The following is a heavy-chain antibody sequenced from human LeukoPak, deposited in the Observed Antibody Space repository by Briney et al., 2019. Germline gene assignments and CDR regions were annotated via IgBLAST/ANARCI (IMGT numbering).Heavy chain of an antibody. J-gene: IGHJ4*02. CDR3: ARVAIAARGYYFDY. D-gene: IGHD6-6*01. CDR2: IYYTGST. CDR1: GGSISSYY. V-gene: IGHV4-59*01. Sequence: SETLSLTCTVSGGSISSYYWSWIRQLPGKGLEWIGYIYYTGSTNYNPSLKSRVTMSVDTSKNQFSLIVISVTAADTAVYYCARVAIAARGYYFDYWGQGTLVTVSS.